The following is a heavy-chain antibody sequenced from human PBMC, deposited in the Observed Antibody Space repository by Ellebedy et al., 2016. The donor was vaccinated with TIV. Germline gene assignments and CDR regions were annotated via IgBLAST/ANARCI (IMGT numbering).Heavy chain of an antibody. CDR3: ARGGNLPSYYYGLDV. CDR2: MNPNSGDT. D-gene: IGHD1-7*01. CDR1: GYTFSSYD. Sequence: ASVKVSCXASGYTFSSYDINWVRQAPGQGLEWMGWMNPNSGDTVYAQKFQGRVTMMRNTSTNTAYMELTNVTSDDTAVYYCARGGNLPSYYYGLDVWGQGTTVIVSS. V-gene: IGHV1-8*01. J-gene: IGHJ6*02.